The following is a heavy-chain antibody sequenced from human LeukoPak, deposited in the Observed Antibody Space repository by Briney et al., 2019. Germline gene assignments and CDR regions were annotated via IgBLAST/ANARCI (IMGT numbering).Heavy chain of an antibody. V-gene: IGHV4-59*01. CDR3: ASLAAAGTINYYYYMDV. Sequence: PSETLSLTCTVSGGSISSYYWSWIRQPLGKGLEWIGYIYCSGRTKYNPSFKSRVTISEDTSKNQFSLKLSSVTAADTAVYYCASLAAAGTINYYYYMDVWGKGTTVTVSS. CDR1: GGSISSYY. CDR2: IYCSGRT. J-gene: IGHJ6*03. D-gene: IGHD6-13*01.